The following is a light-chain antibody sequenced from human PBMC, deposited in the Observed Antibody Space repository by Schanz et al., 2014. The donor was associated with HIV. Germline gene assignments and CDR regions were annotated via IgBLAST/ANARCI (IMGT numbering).Light chain of an antibody. V-gene: IGLV1-51*01. CDR1: ALNLGHNF. CDR2: ADY. J-gene: IGLJ3*02. Sequence: QSLLTQPPSVSAAPGQRVTISCSGGALNLGHNFVSWYQQFPGTAPKLLIFADYQRPSEIPDRISGSKTGTSATLAINGLQTGDEADYYCCSCTNTNTWVFGGGTKVTVL. CDR3: CSCTNTNTWV.